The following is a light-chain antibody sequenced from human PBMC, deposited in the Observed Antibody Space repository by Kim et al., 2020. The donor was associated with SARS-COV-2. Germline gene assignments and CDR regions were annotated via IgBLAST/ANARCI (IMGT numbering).Light chain of an antibody. CDR3: QQYGTSLRT. Sequence: EIVLTQSPGTLSLSPGERATLSCRASQSVTSSYLAWYQQKPGQPPRLLIYGASNRATGIPDRFSGSGSGTDFTLTISRLESEDLAVYYCQQYGTSLRTFGQGTKVE. CDR2: GAS. J-gene: IGKJ1*01. V-gene: IGKV3-20*01. CDR1: QSVTSSY.